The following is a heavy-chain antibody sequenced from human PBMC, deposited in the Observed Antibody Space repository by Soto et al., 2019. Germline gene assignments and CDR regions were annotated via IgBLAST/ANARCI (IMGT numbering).Heavy chain of an antibody. V-gene: IGHV6-1*01. J-gene: IGHJ6*02. CDR2: TYYRSKWYN. Sequence: SQTLSLTCAISGDSVSSNSAAWNWIRQSPSRGLDWVGRTYYRSKWYNDYAVPVKSRITINPDTCKNHFSLQLNSVTPEDTAVYYCARDEEGGSWEILHHYGMDVFGQGPTVTVSS. CDR1: GDSVSSNSAA. D-gene: IGHD1-26*01. CDR3: ARDEEGGSWEILHHYGMDV.